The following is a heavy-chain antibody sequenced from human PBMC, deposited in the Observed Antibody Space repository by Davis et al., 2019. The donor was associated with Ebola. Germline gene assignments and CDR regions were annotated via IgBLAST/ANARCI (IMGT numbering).Heavy chain of an antibody. J-gene: IGHJ3*02. Sequence: ASVKVSCKASGYTFTSYGISWVRQAPGQGLEWMGWISAYNGNTNYAQKLQGRVTMTTDTSTSTAYMELRSLRSDDTAVYYCARDPQVFIVGATYDAFDIWGQGTMVTVSS. CDR3: ARDPQVFIVGATYDAFDI. D-gene: IGHD1-26*01. V-gene: IGHV1-18*01. CDR1: GYTFTSYG. CDR2: ISAYNGNT.